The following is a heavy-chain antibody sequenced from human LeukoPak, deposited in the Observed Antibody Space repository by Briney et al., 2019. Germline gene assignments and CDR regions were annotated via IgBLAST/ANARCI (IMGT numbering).Heavy chain of an antibody. CDR3: AKDRSTGWYAGFDF. CDR2: ISRSSSYI. J-gene: IGHJ5*01. CDR1: GFTFSSCS. Sequence: PGGSLRLSCAASGFTFSSCSMNWVRQAPGKGLEWVSSISRSSSYIYYTDSVKGRFTTARDNSKTTLYLQMISLRPEDTAVYYCAKDRSTGWYAGFDFWGQGTLVTVSS. D-gene: IGHD6-19*01. V-gene: IGHV3-21*01.